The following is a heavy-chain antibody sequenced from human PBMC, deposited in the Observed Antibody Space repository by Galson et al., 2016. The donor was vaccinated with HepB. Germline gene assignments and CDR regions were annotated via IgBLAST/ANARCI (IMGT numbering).Heavy chain of an antibody. V-gene: IGHV1-3*04. CDR1: GYTFTKYV. CDR3: ARLAYSDTSY. CDR2: INTANGDT. D-gene: IGHD3-22*01. J-gene: IGHJ4*02. Sequence: SVKVSCKASGYTFTKYVLHWVRQDPGQRLEWMGWINTANGDTSYSPKFQGRVTLSRDTPASTTHLELSRLTSEDTAVYYCARLAYSDTSYWGQGTLVTVSS.